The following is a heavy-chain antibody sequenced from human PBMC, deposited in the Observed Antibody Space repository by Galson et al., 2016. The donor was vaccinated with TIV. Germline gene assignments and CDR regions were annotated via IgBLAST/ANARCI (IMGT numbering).Heavy chain of an antibody. CDR2: ITGMFGTV. CDR1: GGTFSSHA. Sequence: SVKVSCKASGGTFSSHAISWVRQAPGQGLEWMGGITGMFGTVNYANKFQGRVTIIADELTSTAYMELSSLRSEDTAMYYCTCHSGYHYVNEYFHHWGQGTLVTVSS. J-gene: IGHJ1*01. CDR3: TCHSGYHYVNEYFHH. D-gene: IGHD3-22*01. V-gene: IGHV1-69*13.